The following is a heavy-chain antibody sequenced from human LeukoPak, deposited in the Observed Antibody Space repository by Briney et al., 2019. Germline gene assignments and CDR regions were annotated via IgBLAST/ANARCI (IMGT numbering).Heavy chain of an antibody. Sequence: SETLSLTCTVSGGSISSYYWSWIRQPPGKGLEWIGYIYYSGSTNYNPSLKSRVTISVDTSKNQLSLKLSSVTAADTAVYYCARASRWLRTLFECWGQGTLVTVYS. CDR2: IYYSGST. CDR3: ARASRWLRTLFEC. D-gene: IGHD5-24*01. CDR1: GGSISSYY. J-gene: IGHJ4*02. V-gene: IGHV4-59*01.